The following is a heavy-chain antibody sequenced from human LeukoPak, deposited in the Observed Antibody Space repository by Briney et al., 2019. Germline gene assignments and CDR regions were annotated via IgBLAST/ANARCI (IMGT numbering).Heavy chain of an antibody. CDR3: AREYSGYDNYFDY. Sequence: SETLSLTCTVSGVSISSYYWSWLRQPPGKGLEWIGYIYYSGSTNYNPSLKSRVTISVDTSKNQFSLELSSVTAADTAVYYCAREYSGYDNYFDYWGQGTLVTVSS. CDR2: IYYSGST. D-gene: IGHD5-12*01. CDR1: GVSISSYY. V-gene: IGHV4-59*01. J-gene: IGHJ4*02.